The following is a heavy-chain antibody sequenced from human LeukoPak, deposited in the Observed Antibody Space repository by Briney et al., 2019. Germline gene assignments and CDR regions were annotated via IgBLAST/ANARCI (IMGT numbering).Heavy chain of an antibody. V-gene: IGHV3-48*03. D-gene: IGHD4-17*01. CDR2: ISSGSGTI. Sequence: QPGGSLRLSCGASGFSFSTYEMNWVRQAPGKGLEWVSYISSGSGTIYYADSVKGRFTISRDNAKNSLFLQMNSLRAEDTAVYYCAALRGLQNWYFDLWGRGTLVTVS. CDR1: GFSFSTYE. J-gene: IGHJ2*01. CDR3: AALRGLQNWYFDL.